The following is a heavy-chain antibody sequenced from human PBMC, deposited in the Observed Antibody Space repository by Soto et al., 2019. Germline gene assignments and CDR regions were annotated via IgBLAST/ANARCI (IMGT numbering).Heavy chain of an antibody. CDR2: FDPKDGET. CDR3: ATAINYYDSPDAFDI. D-gene: IGHD3-22*01. J-gene: IGHJ3*02. CDR1: GYTLTELS. V-gene: IGHV1-24*01. Sequence: ASVKVSCKVSGYTLTELSMHWVRQAPGKGLEWMGGFDPKDGETIYAQKFQGRVTMTEDTSTDTAYMELSSLRSEDTAVYYCATAINYYDSPDAFDIWGQGTMVTVSS.